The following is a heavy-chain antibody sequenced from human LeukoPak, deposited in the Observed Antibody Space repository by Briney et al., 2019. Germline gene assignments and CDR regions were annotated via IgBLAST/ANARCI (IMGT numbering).Heavy chain of an antibody. CDR1: GYTFTSYG. J-gene: IGHJ4*02. D-gene: IGHD6-19*01. CDR3: AKVIQGAVAFHY. V-gene: IGHV1-18*01. CDR2: ISAYNGNT. Sequence: ASVKVSCKASGYTFTSYGISWVRQAPGQGLEWMGWISAYNGNTNYAQKFQGRVTMTRDTSISTAYMELSSLRSDDTAVYYCAKVIQGAVAFHYWGQGTLVTVSS.